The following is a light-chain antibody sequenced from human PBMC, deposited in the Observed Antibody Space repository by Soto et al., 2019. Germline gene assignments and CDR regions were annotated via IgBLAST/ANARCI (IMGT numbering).Light chain of an antibody. CDR1: SGDVGAYNY. CDR3: NSYTTSSIWV. V-gene: IGLV2-14*01. J-gene: IGLJ3*02. Sequence: QSVLTQPASVSGSPGQSITISCTGTSGDVGAYNYVSWYQLHPGKAPKLMIFEVSNRPSGVSNRFSGSKSGNTASLTISGLQAEDEADYYCNSYTTSSIWVFGGGTKVTVL. CDR2: EVS.